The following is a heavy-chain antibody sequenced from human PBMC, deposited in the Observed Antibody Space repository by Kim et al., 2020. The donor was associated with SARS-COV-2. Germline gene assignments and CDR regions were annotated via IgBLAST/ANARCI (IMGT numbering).Heavy chain of an antibody. Sequence: GGSLRLSCAVSGFTFSSNDVDWVRQAPGKGLEWVAFISYDGRNKYYADSVKGRFTISRDNSKNTLYLQMNSLRAEDTAVYYCASPQCSSNNCYVHYFDYWGQGILVTVSS. CDR3: ASPQCSSNNCYVHYFDY. D-gene: IGHD2-2*01. J-gene: IGHJ4*02. CDR1: GFTFSSND. V-gene: IGHV3-30*03. CDR2: ISYDGRNK.